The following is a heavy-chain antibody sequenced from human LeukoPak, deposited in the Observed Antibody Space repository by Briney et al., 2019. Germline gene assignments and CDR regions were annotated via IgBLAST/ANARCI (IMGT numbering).Heavy chain of an antibody. CDR2: ISPIGSTT. J-gene: IGHJ4*02. Sequence: GGSLRLSCTASGFSFSGHWMHWARQLPGKGLVWVSRISPIGSTTSYADSVKGRFTISRDNAENSLYLQMNSLRVEDTAFYYCARDLAYSRLDYWGQGMLVTVSS. V-gene: IGHV3-74*01. CDR1: GFSFSGHW. D-gene: IGHD5-18*01. CDR3: ARDLAYSRLDY.